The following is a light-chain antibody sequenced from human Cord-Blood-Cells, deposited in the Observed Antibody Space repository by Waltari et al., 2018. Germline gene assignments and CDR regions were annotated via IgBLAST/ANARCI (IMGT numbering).Light chain of an antibody. Sequence: SYELTQPPSVSVSPGQTASITCSGDTLGDKYACWYQQKPGQSPVLVIYQDSKRPAGIPGLFSGPNSGNTATLTISGTQAMDEADYYCQAWDSSVVFGGGTKLTVL. J-gene: IGLJ2*01. V-gene: IGLV3-1*01. CDR3: QAWDSSVV. CDR2: QDS. CDR1: TLGDKY.